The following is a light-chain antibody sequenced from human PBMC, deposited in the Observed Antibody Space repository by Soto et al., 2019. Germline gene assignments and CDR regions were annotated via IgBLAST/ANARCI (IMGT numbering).Light chain of an antibody. J-gene: IGLJ1*01. CDR3: SAYTVSRTYV. CDR2: EVS. Sequence: QSALTQPPSVSGSPGQSVTISCTGTSTDFVSYNRVSWYQQPPGTAPKLMIYEVSKRPSGVPDRFSGSKSGNTASLTISGLQAADEADYYCSAYTVSRTYVFGTGTKVTVL. V-gene: IGLV2-18*02. CDR1: STDFVSYNR.